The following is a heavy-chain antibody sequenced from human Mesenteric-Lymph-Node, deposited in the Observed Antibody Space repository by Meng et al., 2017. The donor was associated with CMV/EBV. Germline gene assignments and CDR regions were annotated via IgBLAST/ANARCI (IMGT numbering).Heavy chain of an antibody. CDR2: INHSESA. CDR3: ARAPQTYNSFDS. CDR1: GGSFSPHY. J-gene: IGHJ5*01. Sequence: TCAVYGGSFSPHYWSWIRQSPGKGLEWIADINHSESANYNPSLKSRVTVSVDTSKNQFSLKLSSVTAADAAVYYCARAPQTYNSFDSWGQGTLVTVSS. V-gene: IGHV4-34*01.